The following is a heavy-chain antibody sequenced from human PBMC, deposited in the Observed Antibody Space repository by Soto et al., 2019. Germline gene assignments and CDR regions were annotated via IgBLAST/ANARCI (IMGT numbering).Heavy chain of an antibody. CDR2: IKQDGSEK. V-gene: IGHV3-7*01. Sequence: HPGGSLRLSCAASGFTFSSYWMSWVRQAPGKGLEWVANIKQDGSEKYYVDSVKGRFTISRDNAKNSLYLQMNSLRAEDTAVYYCARQNDILTGYPTSSFDYWGQGTLVTVSS. CDR1: GFTFSSYW. J-gene: IGHJ4*02. D-gene: IGHD3-9*01. CDR3: ARQNDILTGYPTSSFDY.